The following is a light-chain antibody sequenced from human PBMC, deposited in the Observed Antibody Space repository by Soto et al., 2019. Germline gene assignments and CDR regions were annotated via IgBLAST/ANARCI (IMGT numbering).Light chain of an antibody. Sequence: DIQMTQSPSSLSASVGDRVTITCRASQSIRTYLHWYQQKPGKAPKLLISAASSLQSGVPSRFSGSGSGTDFTLTINSLQPEDFAAYYCQQSYCTLTFGGGTKVEVK. V-gene: IGKV1-39*01. J-gene: IGKJ4*01. CDR2: AAS. CDR3: QQSYCTLT. CDR1: QSIRTY.